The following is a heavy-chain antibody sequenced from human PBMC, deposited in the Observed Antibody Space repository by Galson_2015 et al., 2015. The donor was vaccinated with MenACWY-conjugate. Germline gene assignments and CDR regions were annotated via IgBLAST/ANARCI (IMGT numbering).Heavy chain of an antibody. CDR2: IKQDGSGK. CDR3: VRDEPDAMGAY. Sequence: SLRLSCAASGFTFSNYWMSWVRQAPGKGLEWVANIKQDGSGKYFVDSVKGRFIISRDNAKKSLYLQMSSLRAEDTAVYYCVRDEPDAMGAYWGQGTRVTVSS. J-gene: IGHJ4*02. CDR1: GFTFSNYW. V-gene: IGHV3-7*03. D-gene: IGHD2-2*01.